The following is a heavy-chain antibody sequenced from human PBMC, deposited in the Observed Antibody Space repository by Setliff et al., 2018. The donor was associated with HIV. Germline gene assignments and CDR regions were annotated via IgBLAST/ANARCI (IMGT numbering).Heavy chain of an antibody. CDR1: GGSINSSAYY. J-gene: IGHJ6*03. CDR2: VSYSGST. Sequence: NPSETLSLTCTVSGGSINSSAYYWGWIRQPPGKGLEWIGSVSYSGSTYYNPSLKSRVTISIDTSKNQFSLKLSSVTAADTALYYCARDPPTTCMDVWGKGTTVTVSS. D-gene: IGHD4-17*01. V-gene: IGHV4-39*02. CDR3: ARDPPTTCMDV.